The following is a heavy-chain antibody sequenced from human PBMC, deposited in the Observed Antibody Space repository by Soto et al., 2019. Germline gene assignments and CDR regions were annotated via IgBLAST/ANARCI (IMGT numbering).Heavy chain of an antibody. D-gene: IGHD3-16*01. V-gene: IGHV3-23*01. CDR3: AKDRLAGGFDY. Sequence: GGSLRLSCAASGGTFINYAMSWFRQAPGKGLEWVSLVSATAGTTYYTDSVKGRFTISRDNSRNTVYLQMNSLRADDTAVYCCAKDRLAGGFDYWGQGTLVTVSS. J-gene: IGHJ4*02. CDR2: VSATAGTT. CDR1: GGTFINYA.